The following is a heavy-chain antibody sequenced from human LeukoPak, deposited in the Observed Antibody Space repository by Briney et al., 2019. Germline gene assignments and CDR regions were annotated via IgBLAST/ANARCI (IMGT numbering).Heavy chain of an antibody. CDR1: GLTLSSNY. CDR3: ARIETVADAFDI. V-gene: IGHV3-66*01. Sequence: GGSLTLSCAASGLTLSSNYMTWVRQAPREGLEWVSLIYSGGSTSYADSVRGRFTISRDNSKNTLYLQMNSLRAEDTAVYYCARIETVADAFDIWGQGTLVTVSS. J-gene: IGHJ3*02. CDR2: IYSGGST. D-gene: IGHD1-1*01.